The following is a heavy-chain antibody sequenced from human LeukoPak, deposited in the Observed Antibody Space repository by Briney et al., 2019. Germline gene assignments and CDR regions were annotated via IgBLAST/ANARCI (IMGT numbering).Heavy chain of an antibody. CDR2: INHSGST. Sequence: KPSETLSLTCAVYGGSFSGYYWSWIRQPPGKGLEWIGEINHSGSTNYNPSLKSRVTISVDTSKNQFSLKLSSVTAADTAVYYCARLIGDYPYFDYWGQGTLVTVSS. CDR3: ARLIGDYPYFDY. V-gene: IGHV4-34*01. CDR1: GGSFSGYY. D-gene: IGHD4-17*01. J-gene: IGHJ4*02.